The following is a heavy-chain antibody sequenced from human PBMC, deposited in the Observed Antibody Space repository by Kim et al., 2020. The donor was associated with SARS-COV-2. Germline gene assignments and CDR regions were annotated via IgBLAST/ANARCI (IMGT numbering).Heavy chain of an antibody. J-gene: IGHJ4*02. D-gene: IGHD3-16*02. V-gene: IGHV4-4*02. CDR3: ARVGNYDYVWGSYRAPPDFEY. CDR2: IYHSGST. Sequence: SETLSLTCAVSGGSISSSNWWSWVRQPPGKGLEWIGEIYHSGSTNYNPSLKSRVTISVDKSKNQFSLKLSSVTAADTAVYYCARVGNYDYVWGSYRAPPDFEYWGQGTLVTVSS. CDR1: GGSISSSNW.